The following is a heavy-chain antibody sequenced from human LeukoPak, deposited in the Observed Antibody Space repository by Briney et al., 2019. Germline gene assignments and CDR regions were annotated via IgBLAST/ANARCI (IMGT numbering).Heavy chain of an antibody. CDR1: GFTFSSYG. D-gene: IGHD6-13*01. CDR3: AGHSSSFDY. CDR2: ISCDGGNK. J-gene: IGHJ4*02. Sequence: GGSLRLSCAASGFTFSSYGVHWVRQAPGKGLEWVAVISCDGGNKYYAGSVKGRFTISRDNSKNTLYLQMNSLRAENTAVYYGAGHSSSFDYWGQGTLVTASS. V-gene: IGHV3-30*03.